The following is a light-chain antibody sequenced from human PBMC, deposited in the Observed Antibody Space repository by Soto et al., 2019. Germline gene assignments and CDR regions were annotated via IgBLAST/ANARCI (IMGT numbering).Light chain of an antibody. CDR2: GAS. CDR3: QQYNNWPLT. CDR1: QSVSSN. J-gene: IGKJ4*01. Sequence: EIVMTQSPATPSLSPGERATLSSRASQSVSSNLAWYQQKPGQAPRLLIYGASTRATGIPARFSGSGSGTEFTLTISSLQSEDFAVYYCQQYNNWPLTFGGGTKVDIK. V-gene: IGKV3-15*01.